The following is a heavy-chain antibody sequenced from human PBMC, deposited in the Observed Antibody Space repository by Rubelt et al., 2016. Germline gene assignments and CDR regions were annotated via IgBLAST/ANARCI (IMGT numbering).Heavy chain of an antibody. CDR1: EYSFTKNP. J-gene: IGHJ3*02. V-gene: IGHV1-3*01. Sequence: QVQLVQSGAEVKKPGASVKVSCKASEYSFTKNPIHWVRQAPGQRLEWMGWINAGNGNTQYSQKFQGRVPSTRDTSARTAYMGLGSLRSEDTAVYYCAREDTTDRGWYDALDIWGQGTMVTVSS. D-gene: IGHD6-19*01. CDR2: INAGNGNT. CDR3: AREDTTDRGWYDALDI.